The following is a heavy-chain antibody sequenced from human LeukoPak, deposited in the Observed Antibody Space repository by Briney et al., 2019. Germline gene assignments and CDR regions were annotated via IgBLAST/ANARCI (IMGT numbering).Heavy chain of an antibody. D-gene: IGHD3-16*01. J-gene: IGHJ5*02. CDR2: IYHSGST. CDR3: AREDMITFGGVIEP. Sequence: SETLSLTCTVSGGSISSGGYYWSWIRQPPGKGLEWIGYIYHSGSTYYNPSLKSRVTISVDRSKNQFSLKLSSVTAADTAVYYCAREDMITFGGVIEPWGQGTLVTVSS. CDR1: GGSISSGGYY. V-gene: IGHV4-30-2*01.